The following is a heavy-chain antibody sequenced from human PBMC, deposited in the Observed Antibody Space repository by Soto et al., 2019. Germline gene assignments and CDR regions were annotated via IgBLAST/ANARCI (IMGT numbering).Heavy chain of an antibody. CDR3: ARDHDSSGYPPPYYGMDV. Sequence: SVKVSCRSSGGTFSSYAIIWVRQAPGQGLEWMGGIIPIFGTANYAQKFQGRVTITADESTSTAYMELSSLRSEDTAVYYCARDHDSSGYPPPYYGMDVWGQGTKVTVSS. CDR1: GGTFSSYA. V-gene: IGHV1-69*13. CDR2: IIPIFGTA. D-gene: IGHD3-22*01. J-gene: IGHJ6*02.